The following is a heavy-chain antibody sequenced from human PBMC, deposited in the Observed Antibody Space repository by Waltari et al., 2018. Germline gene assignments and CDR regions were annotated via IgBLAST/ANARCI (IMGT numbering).Heavy chain of an antibody. V-gene: IGHV4-39*01. CDR2: IYYRGST. D-gene: IGHD5-12*01. J-gene: IGHJ6*03. CDR1: GGSLSSSSYF. Sequence: QLQLQESGPGLVKPSETLSLTCTVSGGSLSSSSYFWAWLRQPPGKGLGWLGSIYYRGSTYYNLSLKSRVTISVDRSTNQVSLKLTSVTAADTAVYFCAREVPRNGYIGLIYYYMDVWGKGTTVTVSS. CDR3: AREVPRNGYIGLIYYYMDV.